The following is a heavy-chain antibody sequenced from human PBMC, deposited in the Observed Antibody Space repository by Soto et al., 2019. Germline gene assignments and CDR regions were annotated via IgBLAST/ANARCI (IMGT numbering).Heavy chain of an antibody. CDR1: GYTFSPHW. D-gene: IGHD1-7*01. CDR3: ARGRGTDHNWNFLHPFNV. CDR2: IYPADSDV. J-gene: IGHJ3*01. Sequence: AESLNISREGYGYTFSPHWHACVLQMPGKDPEWLGLIYPADSDVRYSPSFQGHVTISADESISTAYLQWASLKASDAAIYYCARGRGTDHNWNFLHPFNVWGQGTMLTVSS. V-gene: IGHV5-51*01.